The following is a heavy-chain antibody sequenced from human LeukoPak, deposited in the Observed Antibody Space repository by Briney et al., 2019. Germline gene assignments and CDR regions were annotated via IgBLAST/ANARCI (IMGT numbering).Heavy chain of an antibody. J-gene: IGHJ4*02. CDR2: ISGGSIK. CDR3: VRDVGGIYYVFGY. Sequence: GGSLRLSCAASGFTFANYVMSWVRQTPWKGLEWASSISGGSIKYYTESVKGRFTISRDNSKNMMYLQMNSLRAEDTAVYYCVRDVGGIYYVFGYWGQGTLVTVSS. V-gene: IGHV3-23*01. CDR1: GFTFANYV. D-gene: IGHD1-26*01.